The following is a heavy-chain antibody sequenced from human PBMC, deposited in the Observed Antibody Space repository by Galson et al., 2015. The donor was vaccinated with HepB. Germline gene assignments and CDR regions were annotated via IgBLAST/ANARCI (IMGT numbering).Heavy chain of an antibody. CDR3: ARDRSHGTMVRGVIGY. D-gene: IGHD3-10*01. Sequence: SLRLSCAASGFTFSSYAMHWVRQAPGKGLEWVAVISYDGSNKYYADSVKGRFTISRDNSKNTLYLQMNSLRAEDTAVYYCARDRSHGTMVRGVIGYWGQGTLVTVSS. J-gene: IGHJ4*02. CDR2: ISYDGSNK. CDR1: GFTFSSYA. V-gene: IGHV3-30*04.